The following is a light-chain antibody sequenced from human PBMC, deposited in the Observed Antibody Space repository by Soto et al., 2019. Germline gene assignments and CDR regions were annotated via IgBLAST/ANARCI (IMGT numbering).Light chain of an antibody. Sequence: QSVLTQRPSASGTPGQNVSISCSGGPSNIGSNSVNWLQQLPGAAPKLLIYKNDQRPSGVPDRFSASKSGTSASLAISGLQSEDEADYYCAAWDDSQMRVFGSGTKVTVL. CDR1: PSNIGSNS. CDR2: KND. V-gene: IGLV1-44*01. CDR3: AAWDDSQMRV. J-gene: IGLJ1*01.